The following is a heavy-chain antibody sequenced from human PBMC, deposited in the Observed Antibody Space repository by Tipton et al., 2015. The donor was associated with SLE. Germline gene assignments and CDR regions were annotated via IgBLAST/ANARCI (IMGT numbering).Heavy chain of an antibody. J-gene: IGHJ4*02. CDR2: IGTAGDT. D-gene: IGHD6-6*01. V-gene: IGHV3-13*01. CDR1: GFTFSSYD. CDR3: ARGPYSSWSPPDY. Sequence: QLVQSGGGLVQPGGSLRLSCAASGFTFSSYDMHWVRQATGKGLEWVSAIGTAGDTYYPGSVKGRFTISRENAKNSLYLQMNSLRGGDTAVYYCARGPYSSWSPPDYWGPGTLATVSS.